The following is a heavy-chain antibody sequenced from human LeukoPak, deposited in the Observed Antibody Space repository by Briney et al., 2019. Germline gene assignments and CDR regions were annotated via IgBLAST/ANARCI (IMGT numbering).Heavy chain of an antibody. V-gene: IGHV1-18*01. CDR3: ARDNSMHERGWWFDP. Sequence: ASVKVSCKASGYTFTSYGISWVRQAPGQGLEWMGWISAYNGNTNYAQKLQGRVTMTTDTSTSTAYMELRSLRSDDTAVYYCARDNSMHERGWWFDPWGQGTLVTVSS. CDR2: ISAYNGNT. D-gene: IGHD4-23*01. J-gene: IGHJ5*02. CDR1: GYTFTSYG.